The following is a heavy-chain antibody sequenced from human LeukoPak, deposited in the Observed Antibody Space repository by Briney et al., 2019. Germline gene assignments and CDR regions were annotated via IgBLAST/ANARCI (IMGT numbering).Heavy chain of an antibody. CDR3: AKDGGYDPYYFVY. D-gene: IGHD5-12*01. CDR2: ISWNSGSI. J-gene: IGHJ4*02. CDR1: GFIFDDYA. Sequence: GGSLRLSCAASGFIFDDYAMHWVRQAPGKGLEWVSGISWNSGSIGYADSVKGRFTISRDNAKNSLYLQMNSLRAEDTALYYCAKDGGYDPYYFVYWGQGTLVTVSS. V-gene: IGHV3-9*01.